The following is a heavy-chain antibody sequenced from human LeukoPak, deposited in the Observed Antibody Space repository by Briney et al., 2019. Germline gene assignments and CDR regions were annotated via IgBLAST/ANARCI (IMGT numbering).Heavy chain of an antibody. V-gene: IGHV3-73*01. D-gene: IGHD2-15*01. J-gene: IGHJ4*02. CDR3: TSGSCFYFAY. CDR2: ITTKPNNYAT. Sequence: GGSLRLSCAASGFTFSASAMHWVRQASGQGLEWVGRITTKPNNYATAYAASVKGRFTISRDDSKNTAYLQMDSLKTEDTAVYYCTSGSCFYFAYRGQGTLVTVSS. CDR1: GFTFSASA.